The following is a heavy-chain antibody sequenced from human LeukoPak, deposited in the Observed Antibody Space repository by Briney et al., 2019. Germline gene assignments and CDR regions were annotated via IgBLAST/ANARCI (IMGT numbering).Heavy chain of an antibody. V-gene: IGHV1-46*01. CDR3: ARRTTDCTYFDY. CDR1: GYTFTSYY. D-gene: IGHD1-1*01. Sequence: GGSVKVSCKASGYTFTSYYMHWVRQAPGQGLEWMGMINPSGGSTSYAQKFHGRVTMTRDTATSTVYMELSSLVSEDTAVYYCARRTTDCTYFDYWGQGTLVTVSS. J-gene: IGHJ4*02. CDR2: INPSGGST.